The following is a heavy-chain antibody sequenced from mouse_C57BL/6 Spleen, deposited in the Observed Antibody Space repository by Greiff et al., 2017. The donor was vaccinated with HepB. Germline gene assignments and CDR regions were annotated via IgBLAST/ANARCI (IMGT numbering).Heavy chain of an antibody. Sequence: VKLQQPGAELVRPGSSVKLSCKASGYTFTSYWMHWVKQRPIQGLEWIGNIDPSDSETHYNQKFKDKATLTVDKSSSTAYMQLSSLTSEDSAVYYCARDDGYPWFAYWGQGTLVTVSA. J-gene: IGHJ3*01. V-gene: IGHV1-52*01. CDR2: IDPSDSET. CDR1: GYTFTSYW. CDR3: ARDDGYPWFAY. D-gene: IGHD2-3*01.